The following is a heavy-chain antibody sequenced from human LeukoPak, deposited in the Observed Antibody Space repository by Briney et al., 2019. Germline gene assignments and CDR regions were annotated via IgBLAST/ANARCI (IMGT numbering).Heavy chain of an antibody. V-gene: IGHV1-8*01. D-gene: IGHD6-13*01. CDR1: GYTFTSYH. J-gene: IGHJ5*02. CDR2: MNPNSGNT. Sequence: ASVKVSCKASGYTFTSYHINWVRQATGQGLEWVGWMNPNSGNTGYAQKFQGRVTMTRNTSISTAYMELSSLRSEDSAVYYCARGTSSSWYGHRFDPWGQGTLVTVSS. CDR3: ARGTSSSWYGHRFDP.